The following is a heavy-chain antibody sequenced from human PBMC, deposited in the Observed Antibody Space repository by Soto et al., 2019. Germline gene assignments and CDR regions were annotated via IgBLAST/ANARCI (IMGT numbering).Heavy chain of an antibody. CDR1: GFTFSNAW. Sequence: GGSLRLSCAASGFTFSNAWMNWVRQAPGKGLEWVGLIKSKTDGGTIDYPAPVKGRFIISRDDSRNTLYLQMNSLKTGDTAVYYCTPAHPRGPDYWGQGTLVTVSS. J-gene: IGHJ4*02. D-gene: IGHD5-12*01. V-gene: IGHV3-15*01. CDR2: IKSKTDGGTI. CDR3: TPAHPRGPDY.